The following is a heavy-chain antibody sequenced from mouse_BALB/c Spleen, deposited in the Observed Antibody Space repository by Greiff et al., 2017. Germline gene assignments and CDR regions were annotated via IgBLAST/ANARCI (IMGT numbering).Heavy chain of an antibody. CDR1: GFSLTSYG. D-gene: IGHD1-2*01. J-gene: IGHJ4*01. V-gene: IGHV2-5-1*01. CDR3: ARDLVLRLQNAMDY. CDR2: IWRGGST. Sequence: QVQLKESGPSLVQPSQSLSITCTVSGFSLTSYGVHWVRQSPGKGLEWLGVIWRGGSTDYNAAFMSRLSISKDNSKSQVFLKMNSLQTDDTAMYYCARDLVLRLQNAMDYWGQGTSVTVSS.